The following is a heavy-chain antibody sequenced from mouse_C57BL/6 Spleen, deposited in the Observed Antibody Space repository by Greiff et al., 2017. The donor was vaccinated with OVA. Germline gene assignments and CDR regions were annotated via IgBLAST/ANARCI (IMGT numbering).Heavy chain of an antibody. J-gene: IGHJ1*03. D-gene: IGHD1-1*01. Sequence: VQLKESGPELVKPGASVKIPCKASGYTFTDYNMDWVKQSHGTSLEWIGDINPNNGGTIYNQKFKGKATLTVDKSSSTAYMELRSLTSEDTAVYYCARGVNYYGSSYDWYFDVWGTGTTVTVSS. CDR1: GYTFTDYN. CDR2: INPNNGGT. V-gene: IGHV1-18*01. CDR3: ARGVNYYGSSYDWYFDV.